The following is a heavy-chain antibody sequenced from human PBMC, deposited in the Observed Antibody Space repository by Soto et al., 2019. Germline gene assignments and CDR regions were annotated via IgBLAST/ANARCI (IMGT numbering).Heavy chain of an antibody. Sequence: KPTETLSLTCAVSGGSISSGGYSWSWIRQPPGKGLEWIGYIYHSGSTYYNPSLKSRVTISVDRSKNQFSLKLSSVTAADTAVYYCARAYYDRSGYLPQPSFGPHLAFDIWGQGTMVTV. D-gene: IGHD3-22*01. V-gene: IGHV4-30-2*01. CDR2: IYHSGST. J-gene: IGHJ3*02. CDR1: GGSISSGGYS. CDR3: ARAYYDRSGYLPQPSFGPHLAFDI.